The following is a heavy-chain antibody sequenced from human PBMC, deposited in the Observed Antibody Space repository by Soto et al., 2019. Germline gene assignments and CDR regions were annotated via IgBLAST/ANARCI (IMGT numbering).Heavy chain of an antibody. Sequence: QVPLVESGGGVVQPGRSLRLSCAASGFTFSSYAMHWVRQAPGKGLEWVAVISYDGSNKYYADSVKGRFTISRDNSKNTLYLQMNSLRAEDTAVYYCASKGSSGWYYWGQGTLVTVSS. V-gene: IGHV3-30-3*01. J-gene: IGHJ4*02. D-gene: IGHD6-19*01. CDR1: GFTFSSYA. CDR2: ISYDGSNK. CDR3: ASKGSSGWYY.